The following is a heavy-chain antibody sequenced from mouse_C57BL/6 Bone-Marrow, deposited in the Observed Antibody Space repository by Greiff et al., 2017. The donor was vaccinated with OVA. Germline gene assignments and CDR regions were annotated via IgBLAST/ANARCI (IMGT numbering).Heavy chain of an antibody. V-gene: IGHV1-81*01. D-gene: IGHD2-5*01. J-gene: IGHJ3*01. Sequence: QVQLQQSGAELARPGASVKLSCKASGYTFTSYGISWVKQRTGQGLEWIGEIYPRSGNTYYNEKCKGKATLTADKSSSTAYMELRSLTSEDSAVXFSARDGYYSNYGFAYWGQGTLVTVSA. CDR3: ARDGYYSNYGFAY. CDR2: IYPRSGNT. CDR1: GYTFTSYG.